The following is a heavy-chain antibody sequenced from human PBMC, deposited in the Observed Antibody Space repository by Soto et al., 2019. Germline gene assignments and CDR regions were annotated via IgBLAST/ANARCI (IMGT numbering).Heavy chain of an antibody. CDR1: GFTFSSYA. CDR3: ARDFRVAAELYYYGMDV. J-gene: IGHJ6*02. V-gene: IGHV3-30-3*01. CDR2: ISYDGSNK. Sequence: PGGSLRLSCAASGFTFSSYAMHWVRRAPGKGLEWVAVISYDGSNKYYADSVKGRFTISRDNSKNTLYLQMNSLRAEDTAVYYCARDFRVAAELYYYGMDVWGQGTTVTVSS. D-gene: IGHD6-19*01.